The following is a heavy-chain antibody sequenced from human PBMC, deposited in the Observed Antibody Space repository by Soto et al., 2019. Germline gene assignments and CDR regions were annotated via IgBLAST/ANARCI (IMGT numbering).Heavy chain of an antibody. CDR2: IIPIFGTA. V-gene: IGHV1-69*01. CDR3: ASSSLSGNIVVVHDTNYYYYGMDV. J-gene: IGHJ6*02. D-gene: IGHD2-21*01. Sequence: XSFKAWLCTFIIYAIIWLGQAPGQGLEGMVGIIPIFGTANYAQKFQGRVTITADESTSTAYMELSSLRSEDTAVYYCASSSLSGNIVVVHDTNYYYYGMDVWGQGTTVTVSS. CDR1: LCTFIIYA.